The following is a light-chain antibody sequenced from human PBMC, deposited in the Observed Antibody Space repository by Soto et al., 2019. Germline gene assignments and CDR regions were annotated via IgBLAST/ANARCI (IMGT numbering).Light chain of an antibody. Sequence: QSALTQPASVSGSPGQSITISCTGTSSDVGTYNYVSWYQQHPGKAPKLMIYEVSNRPSGISNRFSGSKSGNTASLTISGLQAEDEADYYGSSYRSSSTLDYVFGTGTKLTVL. V-gene: IGLV2-14*01. CDR3: SSYRSSSTLDYV. CDR1: SSDVGTYNY. J-gene: IGLJ1*01. CDR2: EVS.